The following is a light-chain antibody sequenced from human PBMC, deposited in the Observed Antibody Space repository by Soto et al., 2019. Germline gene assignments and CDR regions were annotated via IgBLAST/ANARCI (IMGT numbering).Light chain of an antibody. CDR2: GAS. V-gene: IGKV3-20*01. CDR3: QQYGSSLTWT. Sequence: IVLPQSPCTLSLSPGERATLSCRASQSVSSSYLAWYQQKPGQAPWLLIYGASSRATGIPDRFSGSGSGTDFTLTISRLEPEDFAVYYCQQYGSSLTWTFGQGTKVDIK. J-gene: IGKJ1*01. CDR1: QSVSSSY.